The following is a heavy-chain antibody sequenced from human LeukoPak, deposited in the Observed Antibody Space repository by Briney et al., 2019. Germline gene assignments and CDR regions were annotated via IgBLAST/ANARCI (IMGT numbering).Heavy chain of an antibody. CDR1: GDSVSSSSYY. CDR3: ARHGVRGDYVWGSYRYTSAFDI. D-gene: IGHD3-16*02. CDR2: IYYSGST. Sequence: PSETLSLTCTVSGDSVSSSSYYWGWIRQPPGKGLEWIGSIYYSGSTYYNPSLKSRVTISVDTSKNQFSLKLSSVTAADTAVYYCARHGVRGDYVWGSYRYTSAFDIWGQGTMVTVSS. V-gene: IGHV4-39*01. J-gene: IGHJ3*02.